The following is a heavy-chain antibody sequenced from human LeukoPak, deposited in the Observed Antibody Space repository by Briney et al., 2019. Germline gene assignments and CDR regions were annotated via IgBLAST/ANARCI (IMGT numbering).Heavy chain of an antibody. Sequence: SETLSLTCTVSGASISDYYWNWIRQPPGKGLEWIGYIYYSGSTNYNPSLKLRVIVSIDTSKNQFSLKLSSVTAADTAVYYCARAKAAAGIDYFDYWGQGTRVTVSS. CDR2: IYYSGST. CDR1: GASISDYY. D-gene: IGHD6-13*01. J-gene: IGHJ4*02. CDR3: ARAKAAAGIDYFDY. V-gene: IGHV4-59*13.